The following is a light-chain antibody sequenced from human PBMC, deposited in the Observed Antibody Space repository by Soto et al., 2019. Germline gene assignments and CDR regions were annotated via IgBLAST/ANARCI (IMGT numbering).Light chain of an antibody. CDR3: QSYDSSLSASV. Sequence: QSVLTQPPSVSGAPGQRVTISCTGSSSNIGAGYDVHWYQQLPGTAPKLLIYGSSNRPSGVPDRFSGSKSGTSPSLAITGLQAEDEADYYCQSYDSSLSASVFGGGTKVTVL. CDR2: GSS. J-gene: IGLJ2*01. V-gene: IGLV1-40*01. CDR1: SSNIGAGYD.